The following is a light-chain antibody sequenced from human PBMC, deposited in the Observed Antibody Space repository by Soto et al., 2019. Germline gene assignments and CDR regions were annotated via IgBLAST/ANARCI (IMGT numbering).Light chain of an antibody. CDR1: QSVSSSF. CDR3: QQYGSSPT. Sequence: EIVLTQSPCTLSLSPWERSTLSCRASQSVSSSFLAWYQQKPGQAPRLLIYGTSSRATGIPDRFSGSGSGTDFTLTISGLEPEDFAVYSCQQYGSSPTFGGGTKVDIK. V-gene: IGKV3-20*01. CDR2: GTS. J-gene: IGKJ4*01.